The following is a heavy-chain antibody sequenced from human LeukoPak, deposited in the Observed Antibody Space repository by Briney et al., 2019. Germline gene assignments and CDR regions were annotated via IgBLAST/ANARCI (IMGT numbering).Heavy chain of an antibody. CDR3: ARGTLDAFDI. CDR1: GYTFTNYA. D-gene: IGHD1-14*01. CDR2: ISAYNGDT. J-gene: IGHJ3*02. Sequence: GASVKVSCKASGYTFTNYAISWVRQAPGQGLEWMGWISAYNGDTNYAQKFQGRVTMTTDTSTSTVYMELRSLRSDDTAVYYCARGTLDAFDIWGQGTMVTVSS. V-gene: IGHV1-18*01.